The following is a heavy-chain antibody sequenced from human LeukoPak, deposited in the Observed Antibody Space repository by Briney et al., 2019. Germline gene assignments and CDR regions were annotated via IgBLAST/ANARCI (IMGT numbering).Heavy chain of an antibody. CDR1: GFTVSSNY. V-gene: IGHV3-53*01. CDR2: IYSGGST. CDR3: ARDLGAVAGTLAYY. D-gene: IGHD6-19*01. J-gene: IGHJ4*02. Sequence: GGSLRLSCAASGFTVSSNYMSWVRQAPGKGLEWVSVIYSGGSTYYADSVKGRFTISRDNSKNTLYLQMNSLRAEDTAVYYCARDLGAVAGTLAYYWGQGTLVTVSS.